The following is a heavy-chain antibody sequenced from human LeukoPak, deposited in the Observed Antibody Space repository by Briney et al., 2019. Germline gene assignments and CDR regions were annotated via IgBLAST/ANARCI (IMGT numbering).Heavy chain of an antibody. Sequence: GGSLRLSCAASGFTFRSYAMSWVRQAPGKGLEWVSAISGSGGSTYYADSVKGRFTISRDNSKNTLYLQMSSLRAEDTAVYYCAKSRAADTTLLFDYWGQGTLVTVSS. CDR1: GFTFRSYA. J-gene: IGHJ4*02. CDR3: AKSRAADTTLLFDY. D-gene: IGHD6-13*01. V-gene: IGHV3-23*01. CDR2: ISGSGGST.